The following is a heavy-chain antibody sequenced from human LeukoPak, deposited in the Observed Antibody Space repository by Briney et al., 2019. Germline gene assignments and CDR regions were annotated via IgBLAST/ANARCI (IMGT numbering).Heavy chain of an antibody. CDR1: GFPFTPYT. V-gene: IGHV3-21*01. CDR3: AREGSSEEFDY. J-gene: IGHJ4*02. CDR2: MSTGGTYT. Sequence: GGCLRLSCAASGFPFTPYTMNWIRQAPGKGLEWVASMSTGGTYTYYADSVKGRFTVSRDNAKNSLYLQMNSLRAEDTAVYYCAREGSSEEFDYWGQGTLVTVSS. D-gene: IGHD6-19*01.